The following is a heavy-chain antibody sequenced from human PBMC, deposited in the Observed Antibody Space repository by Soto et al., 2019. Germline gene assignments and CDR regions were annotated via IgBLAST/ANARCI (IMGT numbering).Heavy chain of an antibody. Sequence: VASVKVSCKASGYTFTSYGISWVRQAPGQGLEWMGWISAYNGNTNYAQKLQGRVTMTTDTSTSTAYMELRSLRSDDTAVYYCARGLEDYYDSSGYYHHNWFDPWGQGTLVTVSS. CDR3: ARGLEDYYDSSGYYHHNWFDP. V-gene: IGHV1-18*01. CDR1: GYTFTSYG. D-gene: IGHD3-22*01. CDR2: ISAYNGNT. J-gene: IGHJ5*02.